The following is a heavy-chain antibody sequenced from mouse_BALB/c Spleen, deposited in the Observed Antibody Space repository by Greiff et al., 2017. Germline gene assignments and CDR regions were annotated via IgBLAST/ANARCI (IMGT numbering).Heavy chain of an antibody. CDR2: IYPGDGDT. V-gene: IGHV1-80*01. CDR1: GYAFSSYW. J-gene: IGHJ2*01. D-gene: IGHD1-1*01. Sequence: VQLQQSGAELVRPGSSVKISCKASGYAFSSYWMNWVKQRPGQGLEWIGQIYPGDGDTNYNGKFKGKATLTADKSSSTAYMQLSSLTSEDSAVYFCARYYHNYFDYWGQGTTLTVSS. CDR3: ARYYHNYFDY.